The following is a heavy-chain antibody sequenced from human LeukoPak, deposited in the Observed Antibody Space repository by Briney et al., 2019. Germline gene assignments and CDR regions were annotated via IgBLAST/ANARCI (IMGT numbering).Heavy chain of an antibody. D-gene: IGHD3-22*01. J-gene: IGHJ3*02. CDR3: ARLHEWSYYDSIGYFDYLNAFDI. Sequence: KGGESLKISCKGSGYSFTSYWIGWVRQMPGKGLEWMGIIYPGDSDTRYSPSFQGQVTISADKSISTAYLQWSSLKASDTAMYYCARLHEWSYYDSIGYFDYLNAFDIWGQGTMVTVSS. CDR2: IYPGDSDT. CDR1: GYSFTSYW. V-gene: IGHV5-51*01.